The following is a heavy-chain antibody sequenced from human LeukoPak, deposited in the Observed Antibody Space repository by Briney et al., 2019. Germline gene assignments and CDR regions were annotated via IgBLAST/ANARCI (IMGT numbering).Heavy chain of an antibody. Sequence: ASVKVSCKASGYTFTGYYMHWVRQAPGQGLGWMGRINPNSGGTNYAQKFQGRVTMTRDTSISTAYMELSRLRSDDTAVYYCARESGREPFDLWGRGTLVTVSS. V-gene: IGHV1-2*06. CDR2: INPNSGGT. J-gene: IGHJ2*01. CDR1: GYTFTGYY. CDR3: ARESGREPFDL.